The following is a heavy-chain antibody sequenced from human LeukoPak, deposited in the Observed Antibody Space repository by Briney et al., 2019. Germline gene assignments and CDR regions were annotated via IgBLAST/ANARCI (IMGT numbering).Heavy chain of an antibody. CDR3: ARDPLGY. V-gene: IGHV3-30-3*01. Sequence: GGSLRLSCVASGFTFSSYAMHWVRQAPGKGLEWVAVISYDGSNKYYADSVKGRFTISRDNSKNTLYLQMNSLRAEDTAVYYCARDPLGYWGQGTLVTVSS. CDR2: ISYDGSNK. J-gene: IGHJ4*02. CDR1: GFTFSSYA.